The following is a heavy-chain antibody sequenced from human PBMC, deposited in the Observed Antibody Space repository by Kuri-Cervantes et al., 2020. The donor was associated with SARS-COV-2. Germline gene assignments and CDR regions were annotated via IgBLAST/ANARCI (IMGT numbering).Heavy chain of an antibody. D-gene: IGHD2-8*01. V-gene: IGHV4-39*02. Sequence: ESLKISCTVSGGSIRSSSHHWVWIRQSPGKGLEWIGSSDYSATTYYNPSLKTRVTMSVDSSKNQFSLKLNSVTAADTAVYYCARATMVYAESWFDSWGQGTPVTVSS. CDR3: ARATMVYAESWFDS. CDR2: SDYSATT. J-gene: IGHJ5*01. CDR1: GGSIRSSSHH.